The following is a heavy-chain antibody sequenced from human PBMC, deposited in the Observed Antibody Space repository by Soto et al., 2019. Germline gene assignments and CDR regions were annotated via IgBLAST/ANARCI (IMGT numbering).Heavy chain of an antibody. V-gene: IGHV4-34*01. D-gene: IGHD6-6*01. J-gene: IGHJ6*03. CDR1: GGSFSGYY. CDR2: INHSGST. CDR3: ARGQVGQVVPWYYYYYMDV. Sequence: QVQLQQWGAGLLKPSETLSLTCAVYGGSFSGYYWSWIRQPPGKGLEWIGEINHSGSTNYNPSLKSRVTISVDTSKNQFSLKLSSVTAADTAVYYCARGQVGQVVPWYYYYYMDVWGKGTTVTVSS.